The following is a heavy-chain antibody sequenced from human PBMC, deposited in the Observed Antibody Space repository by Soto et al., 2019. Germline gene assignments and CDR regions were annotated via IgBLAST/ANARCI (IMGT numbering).Heavy chain of an antibody. Sequence: QVQLQQSGPGLVKPLGTLSLTCAVSGGSISSSNWWSWVRQSPGKGLEWIGEIYHSVSTNYNPSLKSRVIISVDTSKNQFSLRVRSVTAADTAVYFCARWKVDLVATTSYKYFYYGMDVWGQGTAVTVSS. V-gene: IGHV4-4*02. CDR2: IYHSVST. CDR3: ARWKVDLVATTSYKYFYYGMDV. J-gene: IGHJ6*02. CDR1: GGSISSSNW. D-gene: IGHD5-12*01.